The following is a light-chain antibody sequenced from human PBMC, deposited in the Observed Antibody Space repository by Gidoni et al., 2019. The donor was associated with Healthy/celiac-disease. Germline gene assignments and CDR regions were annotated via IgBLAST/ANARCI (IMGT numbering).Light chain of an antibody. CDR1: QSLLHSNGYNY. J-gene: IGKJ1*01. CDR3: MQALQTPWT. CDR2: LGS. Sequence: DIVMTQSPLSLPVNPGEPASISCRSSQSLLHSNGYNYLDWYLQKPEQSPQLLIYLGSNRASGVPDRFSGSGSVTDCTLKISRVEAEDVGVYYCMQALQTPWTFGQGTKVEIK. V-gene: IGKV2-28*01.